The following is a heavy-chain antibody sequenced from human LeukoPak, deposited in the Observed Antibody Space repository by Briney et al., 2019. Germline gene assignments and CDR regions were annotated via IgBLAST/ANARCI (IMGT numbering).Heavy chain of an antibody. D-gene: IGHD6-25*01. CDR1: GGSISTNNW. CDR2: IYHSGSS. CDR3: AKKRNAAPYYFDC. V-gene: IGHV4-4*02. J-gene: IGHJ4*02. Sequence: SGTLSLTCAVSGGSISTNNWWSWVRQPPGKGLEWIGEIYHSGSSNYNPSLKSPVTISVDKSKNQFSLRLSSVTAADTAVYYCAKKRNAAPYYFDCWGQGTLVTVSS.